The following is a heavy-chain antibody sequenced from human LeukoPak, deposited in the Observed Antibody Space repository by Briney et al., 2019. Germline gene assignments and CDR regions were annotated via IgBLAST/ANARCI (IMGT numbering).Heavy chain of an antibody. CDR2: INHSGST. CDR1: GGSFSGYY. V-gene: IGHV4-34*01. CDR3: ARGMGSTSFYWLDP. Sequence: SETLSLTCAVYGGSFSGYYWSWIRQPPGKGLEWIGEINHSGSTNYNPSLKSRVTISVDTSKNQFSLKLSSVTAADTAVYYCARGMGSTSFYWLDPWGQGTLVTVSS. J-gene: IGHJ5*02. D-gene: IGHD2-2*01.